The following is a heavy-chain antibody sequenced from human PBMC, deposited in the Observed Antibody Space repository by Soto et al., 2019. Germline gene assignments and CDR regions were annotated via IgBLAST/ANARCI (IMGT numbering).Heavy chain of an antibody. CDR1: GFTFSSYG. CDR2: IWYDGSNK. Sequence: QVQLVESGGGVVQPGRSLRLSCAASGFTFSSYGMHWVRQAPGKGLEWVAVIWYDGSNKYYADSVKGRFTISRDNSKNTLYLQMNSLRAEDTAVYYCARALGYCSGGSCYLGAEYFQHWGQGTLGTVSS. D-gene: IGHD2-15*01. J-gene: IGHJ1*01. CDR3: ARALGYCSGGSCYLGAEYFQH. V-gene: IGHV3-33*01.